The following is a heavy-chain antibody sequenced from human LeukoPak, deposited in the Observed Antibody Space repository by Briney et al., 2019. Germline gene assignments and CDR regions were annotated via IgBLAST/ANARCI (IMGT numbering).Heavy chain of an antibody. CDR3: ARGEGGYGGPNDY. Sequence: GSLRLSCAASGFTFSSYWMSWVRQPPGKGLEWIGEINHSGSTNYNPSLKSRVTISVDTSKNQFSLKLSSVTAADTAVYYCARGEGGYGGPNDYWGQGTLVTVSS. D-gene: IGHD4-23*01. CDR2: INHSGST. V-gene: IGHV4-34*01. J-gene: IGHJ4*02. CDR1: GFTFSSYW.